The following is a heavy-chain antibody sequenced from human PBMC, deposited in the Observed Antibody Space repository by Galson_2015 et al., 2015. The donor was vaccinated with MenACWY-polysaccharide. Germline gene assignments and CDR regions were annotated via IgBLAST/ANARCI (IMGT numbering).Heavy chain of an antibody. CDR1: GYTFNTYA. CDR3: ARDPKQKPTTVPTGRFDF. D-gene: IGHD4-17*01. J-gene: IGHJ4*02. V-gene: IGHV7-4-1*02. Sequence: SVKVSCKASGYTFNTYAMNWVRQAPGQELEWVGGINTNTGNPTYAQGFTGRFVFSLDASVSTAYLQISSLKAEDTAVYYCARDPKQKPTTVPTGRFDFWGQGTLVTVSS. CDR2: INTNTGNP.